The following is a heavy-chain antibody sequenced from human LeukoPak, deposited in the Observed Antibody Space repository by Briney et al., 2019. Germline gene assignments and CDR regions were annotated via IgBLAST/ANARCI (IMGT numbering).Heavy chain of an antibody. J-gene: IGHJ4*02. CDR2: IYYSGGT. CDR3: VRQGTSYSNYAY. V-gene: IGHV4-39*01. CDR1: GDSISRSAYF. D-gene: IGHD4-11*01. Sequence: PSETLSLTCTVSGDSISRSAYFWGWVRQPQGKGLEWIVNIYYSGGTYYTPSLKSRVTISVDTSKNQLSLKLSSVTASDTAVYYCVRQGTSYSNYAYWGQGTLVTVSS.